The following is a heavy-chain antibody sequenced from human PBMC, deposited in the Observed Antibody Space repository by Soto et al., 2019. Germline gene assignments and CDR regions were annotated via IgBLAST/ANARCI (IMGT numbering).Heavy chain of an antibody. Sequence: QVHLVQSGAEVKKPGASVKVSCKGSGYDFTTYGITWVRQAPGQGLEWMAWISAHNGNTDYAKKLQGRVTVTRDTSTSTAYMELRSLRSDDTAVYYCERGRYGDYWGQGALVTVSS. CDR1: GYDFTTYG. CDR2: ISAHNGNT. CDR3: ERGRYGDY. D-gene: IGHD1-1*01. V-gene: IGHV1-18*01. J-gene: IGHJ4*02.